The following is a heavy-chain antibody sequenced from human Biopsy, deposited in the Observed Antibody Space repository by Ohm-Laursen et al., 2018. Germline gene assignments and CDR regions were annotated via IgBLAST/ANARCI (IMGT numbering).Heavy chain of an antibody. CDR3: AREGDDSSGYTPHYFDY. J-gene: IGHJ4*02. CDR2: IWYDGSNK. CDR1: GFTFSIYG. V-gene: IGHV3-33*08. Sequence: SLRLSCAASGFTFSIYGMHWVRQAPGKGLEWVAVIWYDGSNKYYTDSVKGRFTISRDDPKNTLYLQMNSLRAEDTAVYYCAREGDDSSGYTPHYFDYWGQGTLVTVSS. D-gene: IGHD3-22*01.